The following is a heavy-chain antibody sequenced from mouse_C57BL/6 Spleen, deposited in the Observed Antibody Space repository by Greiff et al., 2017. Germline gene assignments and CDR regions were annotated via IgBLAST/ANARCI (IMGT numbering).Heavy chain of an antibody. V-gene: IGHV5-17*01. D-gene: IGHD4-1*01. CDR2: ISSGSSTI. CDR3: ARGTGTGYFDV. J-gene: IGHJ1*03. Sequence: EVKLMESGGGLVKPGGSLKLSCAASGFTFRDYGMHWVRQAPEKGLEWVAYISSGSSTIYYADPVKGRFTIARDNAKNTLFLQMTSLRSEDTAMYYCARGTGTGYFDVWGTGTTVTVSS. CDR1: GFTFRDYG.